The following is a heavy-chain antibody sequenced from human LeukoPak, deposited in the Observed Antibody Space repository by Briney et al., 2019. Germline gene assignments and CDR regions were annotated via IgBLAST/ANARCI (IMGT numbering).Heavy chain of an antibody. CDR3: ARVLSTVTTSESAFDI. Sequence: SETLSLTCTVSGGSISSYYWSWIRQPPGKGLEWIGYIYYSGSTNYNPSLKSRVTISVDTSKNQFSLKLSSVTAADTAVYYCARVLSTVTTSESAFDIWGQGTMVAVSS. V-gene: IGHV4-59*01. D-gene: IGHD4-17*01. J-gene: IGHJ3*02. CDR2: IYYSGST. CDR1: GGSISSYY.